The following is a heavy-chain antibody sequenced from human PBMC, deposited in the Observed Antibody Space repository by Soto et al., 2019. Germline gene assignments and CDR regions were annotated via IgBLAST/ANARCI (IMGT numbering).Heavy chain of an antibody. Sequence: PSQTLSLTCAISGDSVSSNSAAWNWIRQSPSRGLEWLGRTYYRSKWYNDYAVSVKSRITINPDTSKNQFSLQLNSVTPEDTAVYYCARVCCSGTFLQGDWFDPWGQGTLVTVSS. CDR2: TYYRSKWYN. V-gene: IGHV6-1*01. CDR3: ARVCCSGTFLQGDWFDP. CDR1: GDSVSSNSAA. J-gene: IGHJ5*02. D-gene: IGHD2-15*01.